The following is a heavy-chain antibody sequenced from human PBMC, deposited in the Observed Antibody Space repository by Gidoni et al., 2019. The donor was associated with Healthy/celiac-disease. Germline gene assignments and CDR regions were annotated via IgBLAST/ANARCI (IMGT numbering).Heavy chain of an antibody. CDR1: GFTFRSYG. CDR2: IWYDGSNK. D-gene: IGHD3-3*01. J-gene: IGHJ4*02. CDR3: AREGLLEWLYTFDY. V-gene: IGHV3-33*01. Sequence: QVQLVECGGGVVQPGRSMRLSCAASGFTFRSYGMHWVRQSPGKGLEWVAVIWYDGSNKYYADSVKGRFTISRDNSKNTLYLQMNSLRAEDTAVYYCAREGLLEWLYTFDYWGQGTLVTVSS.